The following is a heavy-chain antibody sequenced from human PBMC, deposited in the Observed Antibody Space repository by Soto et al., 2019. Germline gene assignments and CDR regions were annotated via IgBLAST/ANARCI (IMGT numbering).Heavy chain of an antibody. CDR2: IYYSGST. D-gene: IGHD3-16*01. CDR1: GGSISSGGYY. V-gene: IGHV4-31*03. CDR3: ARDRHQLRLGEGTFDP. J-gene: IGHJ5*02. Sequence: QVQLQESGPGLVKPSQTLSLTCTVSGGSISSGGYYWSWIRQHPGKGLEWIGYIYYSGSTYYNPSLKSRVTISVDTSKNQFSLKLSSVTAADTAVYYCARDRHQLRLGEGTFDPWGQGTLVTVSS.